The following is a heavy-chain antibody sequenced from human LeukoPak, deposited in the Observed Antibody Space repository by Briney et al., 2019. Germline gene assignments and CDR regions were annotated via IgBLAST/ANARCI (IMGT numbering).Heavy chain of an antibody. Sequence: GASVKVSCKASGGTFSSYAISWVRQAPGQGLEWMGEIIPIFGTANYAQKFQGRVTITADESTSTAYMELSSLRSEDTAVYYCARTRRGGYLRNNNWFDPWGQGTLVTVSS. D-gene: IGHD3-22*01. V-gene: IGHV1-69*13. J-gene: IGHJ5*02. CDR2: IIPIFGTA. CDR1: GGTFSSYA. CDR3: ARTRRGGYLRNNNWFDP.